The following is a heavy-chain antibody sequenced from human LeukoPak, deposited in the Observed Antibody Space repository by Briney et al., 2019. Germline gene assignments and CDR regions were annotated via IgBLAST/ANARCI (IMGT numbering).Heavy chain of an antibody. Sequence: SETLSLTCAIYGGSFGTHSWTWIRQPAEKGLEWVGEIHQSGSTNYNPSLRSRVIISVDTSKNQFSVRLRSVTAADTAMYFCTRGNMSPGSFHGMDVWVQGTMVT. CDR1: GGSFGTHS. CDR2: IHQSGST. J-gene: IGHJ6*02. CDR3: TRGNMSPGSFHGMDV. V-gene: IGHV4-34*01. D-gene: IGHD2-21*01.